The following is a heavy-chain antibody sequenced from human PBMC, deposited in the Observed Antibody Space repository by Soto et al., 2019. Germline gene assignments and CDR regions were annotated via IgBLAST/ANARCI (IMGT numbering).Heavy chain of an antibody. CDR3: AKDRAFNYFYGMDV. V-gene: IGHV3-23*01. J-gene: IGHJ6*02. D-gene: IGHD3-10*01. Sequence: GGPKRLWYRAAGGAFGNYARDLVSQVPGRGLEWVAGVSTNGRSTYYADSVRGRFTISRDNSKLTVYLQMNSLRAEDTAVYYCAKDRAFNYFYGMDVWGQGNTVTVSS. CDR1: GGAFGNYA. CDR2: VSTNGRST.